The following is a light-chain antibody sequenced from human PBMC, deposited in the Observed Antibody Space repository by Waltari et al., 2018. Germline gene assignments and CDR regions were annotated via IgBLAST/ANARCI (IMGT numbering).Light chain of an antibody. CDR3: QQYGSSPPYT. V-gene: IGKV3-20*01. CDR1: QSVSSNY. J-gene: IGKJ2*01. Sequence: EIVLTQSPGTLSLSPGERATLSCRASQSVSSNYLVWYQQKPGQAPRLLIYGASSRATGIPDRFSGSGSGTDVTLTISRLEPEDFAVYYCQQYGSSPPYTFGQGTKLEIK. CDR2: GAS.